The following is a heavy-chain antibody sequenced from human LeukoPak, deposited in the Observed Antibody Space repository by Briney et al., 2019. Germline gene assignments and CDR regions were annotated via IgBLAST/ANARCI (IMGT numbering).Heavy chain of an antibody. V-gene: IGHV4-39*01. J-gene: IGHJ6*02. CDR1: GGSISSSSYY. Sequence: SETLSLTCTVSGGSISSSSYYWGWIRQPPGKGLEWIGSIYYSGSTYYNPSLKSRVTISVDTSKNQFSLKLSSVTAADTAVYYCARLSFCSSTSCHPSYGMDVWGQGTTVTVSS. CDR2: IYYSGST. CDR3: ARLSFCSSTSCHPSYGMDV. D-gene: IGHD2-2*01.